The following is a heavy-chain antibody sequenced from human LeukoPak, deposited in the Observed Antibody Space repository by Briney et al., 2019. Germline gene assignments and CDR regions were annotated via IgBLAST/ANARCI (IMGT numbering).Heavy chain of an antibody. J-gene: IGHJ3*02. CDR2: TYYRSKWYN. CDR1: GDSVSSNSVA. D-gene: IGHD4-11*01. CDR3: ARGAYSTFDI. Sequence: SQTLSLTCVISGDSVSSNSVAWNWIRQSPSRGLEWPGRTYYRSKWYNDYAVSVQGRITVNPDTSKNQFSLQLDSVTPHDTALYYCARGAYSTFDIWGQGTMVTVSS. V-gene: IGHV6-1*01.